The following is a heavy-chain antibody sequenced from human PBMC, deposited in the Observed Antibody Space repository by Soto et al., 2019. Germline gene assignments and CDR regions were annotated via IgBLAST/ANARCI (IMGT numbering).Heavy chain of an antibody. V-gene: IGHV3-21*01. CDR2: VTVGSSHI. Sequence: PGGSLRLSCTGSGFPFSAYNINWVRQAPGKGLEWVSSVTVGSSHIYQPNSMKGRFTISRDDAKNSLYLQMNSLRAEDTAVYYCATDSGYDSAAAVNWFDPWGQGTLVTVSS. J-gene: IGHJ5*02. CDR3: ATDSGYDSAAAVNWFDP. CDR1: GFPFSAYN. D-gene: IGHD5-12*01.